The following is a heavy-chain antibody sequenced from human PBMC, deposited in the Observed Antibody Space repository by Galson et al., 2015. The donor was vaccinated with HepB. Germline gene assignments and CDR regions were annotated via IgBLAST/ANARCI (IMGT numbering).Heavy chain of an antibody. CDR2: IIPVVGIA. Sequence: SVKVSCKASGFTFSSYTISWVRQAPGQGLEWMGRIIPVVGIANYAQKFKGRFTITTDKSTNTAYMELSSLRSEDTAVYYCARGGARASSYYYGSGSMYYFDFWGQGTLVTVSS. J-gene: IGHJ4*02. D-gene: IGHD3-10*01. CDR1: GFTFSSYT. CDR3: ARGGARASSYYYGSGSMYYFDF. V-gene: IGHV1-69*02.